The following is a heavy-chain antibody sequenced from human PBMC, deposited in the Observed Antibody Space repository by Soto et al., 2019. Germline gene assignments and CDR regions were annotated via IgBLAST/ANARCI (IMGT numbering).Heavy chain of an antibody. Sequence: EVQLVQSAAEVKEPGESLKISCMGSGYTFTNYWIGWVRQMPGKGLEWMAIIYPGDPQTRYSPSFQGQVTISADRSISTAXXQXSXXKASDTAIYYCVRHGLRGCRGGRCYESFYYYGVDVWGQGTTVTVSS. D-gene: IGHD2-15*01. CDR2: IYPGDPQT. V-gene: IGHV5-51*01. J-gene: IGHJ6*02. CDR1: GYTFTNYW. CDR3: VRHGLRGCRGGRCYESFYYYGVDV.